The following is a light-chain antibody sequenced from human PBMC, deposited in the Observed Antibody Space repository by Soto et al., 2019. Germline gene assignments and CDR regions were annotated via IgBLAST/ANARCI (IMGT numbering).Light chain of an antibody. CDR2: AAS. CDR3: QQLYTFPLT. V-gene: IGKV1-8*01. Sequence: AIRMTQSPSSLSASTGDRVTITCRASQGISSYLAWYQQKPGKAPKLLIYAASSLQSGVPLRFSGSGSGTDFTLSISSLQPEDVATYYCQQLYTFPLTFGQGTRLEIK. CDR1: QGISSY. J-gene: IGKJ5*01.